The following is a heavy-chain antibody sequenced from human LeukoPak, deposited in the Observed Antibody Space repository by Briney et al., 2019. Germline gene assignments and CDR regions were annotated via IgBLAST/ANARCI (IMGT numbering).Heavy chain of an antibody. V-gene: IGHV4-30-2*01. CDR1: GGSISSGGYS. CDR3: ARAQLGYCSSTSCYSPHFDY. J-gene: IGHJ4*02. D-gene: IGHD2-2*01. CDR2: IYHSGST. Sequence: PSETLSLTCAVSGGSISSGGYSWSWIRQPPGKGLEWIGYIYHSGSTYYNPSLKSRVTISVDRSKNQFSLKLSSVTAADTAVYYCARAQLGYCSSTSCYSPHFDYWGQGTLVTVSS.